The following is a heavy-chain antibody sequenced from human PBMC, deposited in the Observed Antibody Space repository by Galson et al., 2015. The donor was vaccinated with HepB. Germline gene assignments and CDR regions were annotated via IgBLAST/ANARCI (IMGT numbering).Heavy chain of an antibody. CDR1: GSRFTSCW. J-gene: IGHJ4*02. CDR2: IYPGDSNT. D-gene: IGHD3-22*01. CDR3: ARHPYDSSGYEFDS. V-gene: IGHV5-51*01. Sequence: QSGAEVKKSGESLRISCKGSGSRFTSCWIAWVRQMPGKGLEWMGIIYPGDSNTRYSPSFQGQVTISADKSMNTAYLQWNSLKASDTAMYYCARHPYDSSGYEFDSWGQGTLVTVSS.